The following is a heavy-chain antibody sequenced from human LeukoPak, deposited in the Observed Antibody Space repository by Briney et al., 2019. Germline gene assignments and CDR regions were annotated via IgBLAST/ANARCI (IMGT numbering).Heavy chain of an antibody. D-gene: IGHD2/OR15-2a*01. CDR3: VSFYETY. V-gene: IGHV3-74*01. Sequence: GGSLRLSCAASGFTLSNSWMHWVRQAPGKGLVWVSRTNGDGSDTSYADSVKGRFTISRDSAKNTVYLQMNSLRAEDTAVYYCVSFYETYWGRGTLVTVSS. CDR2: TNGDGSDT. CDR1: GFTLSNSW. J-gene: IGHJ4*02.